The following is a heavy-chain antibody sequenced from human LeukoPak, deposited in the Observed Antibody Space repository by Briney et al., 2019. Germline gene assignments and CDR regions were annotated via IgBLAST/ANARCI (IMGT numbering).Heavy chain of an antibody. J-gene: IGHJ6*02. V-gene: IGHV3-23*01. D-gene: IGHD2-2*01. Sequence: PGGSLTLSCAASGFPFNIYAMTWVRQAPVKGREWVSSNSGGGSSRTYYADSVRGRFTISRDSSKNTLYLQMNSLRAEDTAVYYCAKDRCSSISCLYGMDVWGQGTTVTVSS. CDR1: GFPFNIYA. CDR2: NSGGGSSRT. CDR3: AKDRCSSISCLYGMDV.